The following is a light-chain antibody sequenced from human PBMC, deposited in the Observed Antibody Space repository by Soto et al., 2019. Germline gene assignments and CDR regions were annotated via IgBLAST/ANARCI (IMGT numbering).Light chain of an antibody. CDR3: QKYNTVPAT. V-gene: IGKV1-27*01. CDR1: QGIGNS. Sequence: DIQMTQSPPSLSASVGDRVTITCRASQGIGNSLAWYQQKPGTVPKLLIYYASTLQSGVPSRFSGSGSGTDFTLTISSLQPEDVAAYYCQKYNTVPATFGQGTRLEI. J-gene: IGKJ5*01. CDR2: YAS.